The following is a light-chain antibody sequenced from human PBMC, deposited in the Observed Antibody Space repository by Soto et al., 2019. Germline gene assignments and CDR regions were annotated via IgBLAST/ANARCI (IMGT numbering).Light chain of an antibody. CDR1: QGIDIY. J-gene: IGKJ1*01. CDR2: AAS. Sequence: DIQMTQSPSSLSASIGDRVTISCRASQGIDIYLAWYQQKPGKVPKLLIYAASTLQSGVPPRFSGSGSGTDFTLTINSLQPEDVATYFFQKYNSAPLTFGQGTKVEIK. CDR3: QKYNSAPLT. V-gene: IGKV1-27*01.